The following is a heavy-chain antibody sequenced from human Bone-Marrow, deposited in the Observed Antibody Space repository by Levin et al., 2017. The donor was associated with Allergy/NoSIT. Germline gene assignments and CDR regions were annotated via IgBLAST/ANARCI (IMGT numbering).Heavy chain of an antibody. CDR1: GGAFSTYP. J-gene: IGHJ6*02. V-gene: IGHV1-69*01. CDR3: VRALGTVSGSGDV. D-gene: IGHD3-16*01. Sequence: KISCKASGGAFSTYPISWVRQAQGQGLEWMGGIIPTLGAANYAQKFQGRVTITAHESTDIVFMEMTNLRSEDTAVYYCVRALGTVSGSGDVWGQGTKITVSS. CDR2: IIPTLGAA.